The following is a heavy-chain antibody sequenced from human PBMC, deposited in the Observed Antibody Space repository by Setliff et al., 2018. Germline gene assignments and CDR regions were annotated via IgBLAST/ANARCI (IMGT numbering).Heavy chain of an antibody. CDR2: VYYSGSA. J-gene: IGHJ4*02. D-gene: IGHD6-13*01. V-gene: IGHV4-59*08. CDR3: ARGVAPRGPAD. Sequence: KTSETLSLTCTVSGGSISTYYWSWIRQSPGKGLEWIGYVYYSGSATYNPSLKSRVTISVDTSKNQFSLKLTSVTAADTAVYYCARGVAPRGPADWGQGTLVTVSS. CDR1: GGSISTYY.